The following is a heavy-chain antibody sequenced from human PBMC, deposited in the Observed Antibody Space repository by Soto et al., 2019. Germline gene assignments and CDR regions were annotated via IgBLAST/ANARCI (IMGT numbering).Heavy chain of an antibody. J-gene: IGHJ3*02. CDR3: ARDRKLGWGSHDAFDI. Sequence: SVKVSCKASGGTFSSYAISWVRQAPGQGLEWMGGIIPIFGTANYAQKFQGRVTITADESTSTAYMELSSLRSEDTAVYYCARDRKLGWGSHDAFDIWGQGTMVTVSS. CDR2: IIPIFGTA. V-gene: IGHV1-69*13. CDR1: GGTFSSYA. D-gene: IGHD7-27*01.